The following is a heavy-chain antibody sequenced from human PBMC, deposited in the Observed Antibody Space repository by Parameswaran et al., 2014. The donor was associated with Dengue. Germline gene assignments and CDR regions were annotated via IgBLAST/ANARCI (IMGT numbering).Heavy chain of an antibody. D-gene: IGHD3-3*01. Sequence: KGLEWIGSIYYSGTTYFNPSLKSRVTISADTSKNQFSLKLSSVTAADTAVYYCARRDFWSGYFAAFDIWGQGALVTVSS. CDR3: ARRDFWSGYFAAFDI. CDR2: IYYSGTT. V-gene: IGHV4-39*01. J-gene: IGHJ3*02.